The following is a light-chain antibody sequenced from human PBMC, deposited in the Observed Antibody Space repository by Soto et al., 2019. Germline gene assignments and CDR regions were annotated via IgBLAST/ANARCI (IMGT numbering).Light chain of an antibody. Sequence: DIQMTQSPPSLAASVGDRVTITCQASQDLTNYLNWYQQQPGEGPKLLIYDTITLEEGVPSRFSGGGAGTDFTFTINGLQPEDAAIYSCQQYVNLPYTFGQGTKLEIK. CDR3: QQYVNLPYT. J-gene: IGKJ2*01. CDR1: QDLTNY. CDR2: DTI. V-gene: IGKV1-33*01.